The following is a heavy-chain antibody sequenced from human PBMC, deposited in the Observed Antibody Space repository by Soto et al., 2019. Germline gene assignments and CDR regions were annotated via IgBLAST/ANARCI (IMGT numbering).Heavy chain of an antibody. Sequence: QMQLVESGGGVVQPGRSLRLSCVGSGFTFGAYTIHWVRQAPGKGLEWVAALSYDGNSERYTDPVKGRFTASRDNSRSTLYLQMNSLGVEDTALYYCVRDGYSGRSDVFDIWGQGTMVTVSS. D-gene: IGHD1-26*01. CDR2: LSYDGNSE. J-gene: IGHJ3*02. V-gene: IGHV3-30*14. CDR3: VRDGYSGRSDVFDI. CDR1: GFTFGAYT.